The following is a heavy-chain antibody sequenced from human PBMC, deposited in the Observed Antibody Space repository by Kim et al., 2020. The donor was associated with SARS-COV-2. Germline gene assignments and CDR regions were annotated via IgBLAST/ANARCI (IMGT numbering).Heavy chain of an antibody. Sequence: PALTSRVTISVETSKNQFSLKLSAVTAADTAMYYCARASITIFGVVLHFDYWGQGTLVTVSS. CDR3: ARASITIFGVVLHFDY. V-gene: IGHV4-31*02. J-gene: IGHJ4*02. D-gene: IGHD3-3*01.